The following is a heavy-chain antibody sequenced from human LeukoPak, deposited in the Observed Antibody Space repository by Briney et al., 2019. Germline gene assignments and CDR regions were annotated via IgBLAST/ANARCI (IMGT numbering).Heavy chain of an antibody. J-gene: IGHJ4*02. CDR3: VREHSSSADY. V-gene: IGHV4-39*07. CDR1: GGSVSSSSHY. CDR2: INYSGST. Sequence: TSETLSLTCTVSGGSVSSSSHYWARIRQPPGKGLEWIGSINYSGSTYYNPSLKSRITISVDTSKNQFSLKLSSVTAADTAVYYCVREHSSSADYWGQGTLVTVSS. D-gene: IGHD6-6*01.